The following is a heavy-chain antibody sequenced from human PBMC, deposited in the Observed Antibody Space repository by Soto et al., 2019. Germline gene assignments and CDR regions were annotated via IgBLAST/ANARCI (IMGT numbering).Heavy chain of an antibody. J-gene: IGHJ3*02. Sequence: HPVGSLRLSCAASGFTFSSYWMSWVRQAPGKGLEWVANIKQDGSEKYYVDSVKGRFTISRDNAKNSLYLQMNSLRAEDTAVYYCARSIYGGSSVGVPDAFDIWGQGTMVTVSS. CDR3: ARSIYGGSSVGVPDAFDI. D-gene: IGHD2-15*01. CDR1: GFTFSSYW. CDR2: IKQDGSEK. V-gene: IGHV3-7*01.